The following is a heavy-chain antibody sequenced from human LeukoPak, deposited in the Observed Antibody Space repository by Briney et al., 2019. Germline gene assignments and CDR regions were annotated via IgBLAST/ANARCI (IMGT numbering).Heavy chain of an antibody. CDR1: VGTFTIYA. J-gene: IGHJ4*02. Sequence: SVKVSFTASVGTFTIYAISWVRQAPGQGLEWMGGVIPIFGTANYAQKFQGRVTITADESTSTAYMELSSLRSEDTAVYYCARSEVSAEDYYDSSGYYDVFDYWGQGTLVTVSS. CDR2: VIPIFGTA. V-gene: IGHV1-69*13. CDR3: ARSEVSAEDYYDSSGYYDVFDY. D-gene: IGHD3-22*01.